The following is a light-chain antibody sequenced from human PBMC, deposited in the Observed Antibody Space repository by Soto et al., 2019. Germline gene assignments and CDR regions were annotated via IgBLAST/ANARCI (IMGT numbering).Light chain of an antibody. CDR2: DAS. V-gene: IGKV3-11*01. CDR1: QTINTY. Sequence: EIVLTQSPATLSLSPGERATLSCRASQTINTYLAWYQQRPGQAPRLLIYDASNRATGIPARFSGSGSGTDFTLSISSLQSEDFAVYYCKQYKEWPPFTFGQGTRLRL. CDR3: KQYKEWPPFT. J-gene: IGKJ5*01.